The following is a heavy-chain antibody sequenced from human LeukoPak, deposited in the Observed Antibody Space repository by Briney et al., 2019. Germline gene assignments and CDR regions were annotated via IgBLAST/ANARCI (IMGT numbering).Heavy chain of an antibody. CDR1: GYTFTDYY. D-gene: IGHD2-2*01. J-gene: IGHJ4*02. V-gene: IGHV1-2*02. CDR3: ARANFLYCGSTTCLFDY. CDR2: FNPNSGDT. Sequence: ASVKGSCKASGYTFTDYYMHWVRQAPGQGFEWMGWFNPNSGDTNYAQKFQGRVTMTRDTSISTAHMELSRLRSDDTAVYYCARANFLYCGSTTCLFDYWGQGTLVIVSS.